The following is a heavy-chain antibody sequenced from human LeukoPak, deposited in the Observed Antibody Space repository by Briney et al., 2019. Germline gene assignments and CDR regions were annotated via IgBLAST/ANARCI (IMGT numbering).Heavy chain of an antibody. Sequence: PSETLSLTCAVSPAYFSSAYFWGWIRQAPGKGLQWLGSISHSGWTDYNPSLKSRVTLSLDTSKNQFSLRLTSLTAADTAVYYCARGLYYYSSGIDYWGQGTLVTVSS. D-gene: IGHD3-10*01. CDR2: ISHSGWT. CDR3: ARGLYYYSSGIDY. CDR1: PAYFSSAYF. J-gene: IGHJ4*02. V-gene: IGHV4-38-2*01.